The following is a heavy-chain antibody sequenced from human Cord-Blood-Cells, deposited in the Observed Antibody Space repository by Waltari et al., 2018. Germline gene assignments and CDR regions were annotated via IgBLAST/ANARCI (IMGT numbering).Heavy chain of an antibody. V-gene: IGHV4-39*01. D-gene: IGHD7-27*01. CDR2: IYYSGST. Sequence: QLQLQESGPGLVKPSETLSLTCTVPGGSISSSRYYWGWIRQPPGKGLEWIGSIYYSGSTYYNPSLKSRVTISVDTSKNQFSLKLSSVTAADTAVYYCARQGGLGIKYYFDYWGQGTLVTVSS. CDR1: GGSISSSRYY. J-gene: IGHJ4*02. CDR3: ARQGGLGIKYYFDY.